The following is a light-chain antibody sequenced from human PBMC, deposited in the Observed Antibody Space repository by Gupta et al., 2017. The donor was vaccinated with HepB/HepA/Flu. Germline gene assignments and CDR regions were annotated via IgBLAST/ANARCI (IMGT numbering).Light chain of an antibody. Sequence: EIVLTQSPGTLSLSPGERVTLSCRASQTLRNNYLAWYQHKPGQAPRLLIYGTSTRATAIPARFSGSGSRTEFTLTITSLESEDSAIYYCHQYNAWPLTFGGGTKVEI. CDR1: QTLRNN. CDR3: HQYNAWPLT. J-gene: IGKJ4*01. CDR2: GTS. V-gene: IGKV3-15*01.